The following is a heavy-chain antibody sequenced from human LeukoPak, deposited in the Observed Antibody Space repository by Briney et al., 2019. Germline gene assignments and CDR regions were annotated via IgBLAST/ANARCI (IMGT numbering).Heavy chain of an antibody. CDR2: INSDGSST. V-gene: IGHV3-74*01. CDR1: GFTFSSYA. J-gene: IGHJ4*02. CDR3: ASLGIAAAGKLFDY. D-gene: IGHD6-13*01. Sequence: PGGSLRLSCAASGFTFSSYAMSWVRQAPGKGLEWVSRINSDGSSTSYADSVKGRFTISRDNAKNTLYLQMNSLRAEDTAVYYCASLGIAAAGKLFDYWGQGTLVTVSS.